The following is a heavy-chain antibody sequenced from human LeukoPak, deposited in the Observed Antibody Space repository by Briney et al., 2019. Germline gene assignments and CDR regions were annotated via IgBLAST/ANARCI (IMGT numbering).Heavy chain of an antibody. J-gene: IGHJ4*02. CDR2: ISSSSSYI. Sequence: GGSLRLSCAASGFTFSSYSMNWVRQAPGKGLEWVSSISSSSSYIYYAGSVKGRFTISRDNAKNSLYLQMNSLRAEDTAVYYCARDAYCSSTSCYTGFDSWGQGTLVTVSS. D-gene: IGHD2-2*02. CDR3: ARDAYCSSTSCYTGFDS. V-gene: IGHV3-21*01. CDR1: GFTFSSYS.